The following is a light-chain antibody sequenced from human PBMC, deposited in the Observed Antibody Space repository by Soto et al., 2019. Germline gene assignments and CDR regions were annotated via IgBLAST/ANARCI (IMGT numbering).Light chain of an antibody. CDR1: QSVSVN. CDR2: GAS. CDR3: QQDNNWPPLT. V-gene: IGKV3-15*01. J-gene: IGKJ4*01. Sequence: EIVMTQSPATLSVSPGERATLSCRASQSVSVNLAWYQQKPGQPPRLLIYGASTRATGIPARFSGSGSGKEFTLNIKSLQSEDFAVYYCQQDNNWPPLTLGGGTKVDIK.